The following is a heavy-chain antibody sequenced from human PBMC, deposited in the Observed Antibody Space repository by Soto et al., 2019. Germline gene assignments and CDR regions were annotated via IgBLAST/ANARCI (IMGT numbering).Heavy chain of an antibody. Sequence: QVQLQESGPGLVEPSQTLSLICTVSGGSISSGDYYWSWIRQLPGKGLEWIGYIYYSGNTFHNPSLKGRVSISVDTSKNLFSLKLSSMTAADTAVYYCARTSGYYGLSKYFQHWGQGTLVTVSS. V-gene: IGHV4-31*03. CDR2: IYYSGNT. CDR3: ARTSGYYGLSKYFQH. D-gene: IGHD4-17*01. CDR1: GGSISSGDYY. J-gene: IGHJ1*01.